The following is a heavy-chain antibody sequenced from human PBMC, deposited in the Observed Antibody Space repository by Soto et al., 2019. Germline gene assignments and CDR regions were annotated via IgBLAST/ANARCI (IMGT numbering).Heavy chain of an antibody. D-gene: IGHD3-3*01. CDR1: GFTFSTAW. CDR2: IKSRADGETT. CDR3: TRAHCGAGCFGLNWFDP. J-gene: IGHJ5*02. V-gene: IGHV3-15*01. Sequence: EVQLVESGGGLVKPGESLRLSCVVSGFTFSTAWMTWVRQAPGKGLEWVGRIKSRADGETTEYAAPVKGRFYIFRDDSQNTLYLQMNSLETDDTAVYYCTRAHCGAGCFGLNWFDPWGQGTLVTVSS.